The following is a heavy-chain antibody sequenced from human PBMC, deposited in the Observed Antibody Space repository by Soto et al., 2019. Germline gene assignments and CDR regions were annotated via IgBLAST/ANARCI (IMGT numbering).Heavy chain of an antibody. CDR3: ARVRSGYDWVYDY. CDR2: IWYDGSNK. V-gene: IGHV3-33*01. CDR1: GFTFSSYG. Sequence: GGSLRLSCAASGFTFSSYGMHWVRQAPGKGLEWVAVIWYDGSNKYYADSVKGRFTISRDNSKNTLYLQMNSLRAEDTAVYYCARVRSGYDWVYDYWGQGTLVTVSS. J-gene: IGHJ4*02. D-gene: IGHD5-12*01.